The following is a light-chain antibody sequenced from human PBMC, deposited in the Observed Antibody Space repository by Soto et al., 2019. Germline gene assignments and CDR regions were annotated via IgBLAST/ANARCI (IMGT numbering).Light chain of an antibody. Sequence: QAVVTQEPSLTVSPGGTVTLTCGSSTGAVTSGHYPYWFQQKPGQAPRTVIYDTSNKHSWTPARFSGSLLGGKAALTLSGAQPADEAEYYCLLSYSGARVFGGGTQLTVL. CDR2: DTS. J-gene: IGLJ2*01. CDR1: TGAVTSGHY. V-gene: IGLV7-46*01. CDR3: LLSYSGARV.